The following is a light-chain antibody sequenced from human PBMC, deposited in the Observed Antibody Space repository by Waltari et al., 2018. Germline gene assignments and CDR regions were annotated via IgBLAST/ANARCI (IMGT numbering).Light chain of an antibody. V-gene: IGKV3-20*01. CDR3: QQYHTPLT. J-gene: IGKJ1*01. CDR2: DTS. CDR1: QSVDSRH. Sequence: EIVLTQSPGTLSLSPGERATLSCRASQSVDSRHLAWYQQKPGQAPRRLSYDTSSRATGIPDRFSGSGSGADFTLTISRLEPEDFAVYFCQQYHTPLTFGQGTKVEIK.